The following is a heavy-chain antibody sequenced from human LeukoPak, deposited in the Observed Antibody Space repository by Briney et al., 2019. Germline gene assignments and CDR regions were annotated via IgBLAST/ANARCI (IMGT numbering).Heavy chain of an antibody. J-gene: IGHJ5*02. V-gene: IGHV4-39*07. CDR2: IYSSGST. D-gene: IGHD3-3*01. Sequence: SETLSLTCAVSGASVSGSNYYWGWIRQPPGKGLEWIGNIYSSGSTYYNASLQSRVTISIDTSKNQFSLNLTSVTAADTAVYYCARDPTYDFWSRYSAHTWFDPWGQGTLVTVSS. CDR1: GASVSGSNYY. CDR3: ARDPTYDFWSRYSAHTWFDP.